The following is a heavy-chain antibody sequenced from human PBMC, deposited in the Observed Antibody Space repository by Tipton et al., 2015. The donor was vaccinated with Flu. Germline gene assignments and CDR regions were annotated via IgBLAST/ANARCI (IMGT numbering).Heavy chain of an antibody. V-gene: IGHV4-59*01. D-gene: IGHD6-19*01. CDR3: ARSSRGWYRAMFD. J-gene: IGHJ4*02. CDR1: GDSISRFY. CDR2: ISNSGSS. Sequence: TLSLTCSVSGDSISRFYWSWIRQPPGKGLEWIAYISNSGSSNYNPSLKSRITVSADTSKNQFSLILSSVTAADTAVYYCARSSRGWYRAMFDWGQGTLVTVSS.